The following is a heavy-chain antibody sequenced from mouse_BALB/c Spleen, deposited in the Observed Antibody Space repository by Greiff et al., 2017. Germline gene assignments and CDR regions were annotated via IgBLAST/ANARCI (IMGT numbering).Heavy chain of an antibody. CDR1: GFTFSSYA. V-gene: IGHV5-9-4*01. CDR2: ISSGGSYT. J-gene: IGHJ3*01. D-gene: IGHD1-1*01. CDR3: ARDGHYYGSSYKFAY. Sequence: EVKLVESGGGLVKPGGSLKLSCAASGFTFSSYAMSWVRQSPEKRLEWVAEISSGGSYTYYPDTVTGRFTISRDNAKNTLYLEMSSLRSEDTAMYYCARDGHYYGSSYKFAYWGQGTLVTVSA.